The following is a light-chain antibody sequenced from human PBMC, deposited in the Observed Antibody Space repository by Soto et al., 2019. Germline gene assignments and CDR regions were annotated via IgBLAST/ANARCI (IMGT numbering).Light chain of an antibody. J-gene: IGKJ5*01. CDR1: QSVTSSY. V-gene: IGKV3-20*01. CDR2: GAS. Sequence: EIVFTQSPCTLSLSPFERSTLSCRASQSVTSSYLAWYQQKPGQAPRLLIYGASSRATDIPDRFSGSGSGTDFTLTISSLQPEDFATYYCQQSYSTPPITFGQGTRLEI. CDR3: QQSYSTPPIT.